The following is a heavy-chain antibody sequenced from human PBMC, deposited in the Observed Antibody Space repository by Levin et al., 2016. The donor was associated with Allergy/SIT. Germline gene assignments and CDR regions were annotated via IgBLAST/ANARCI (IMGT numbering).Heavy chain of an antibody. D-gene: IGHD4-23*01. J-gene: IGHJ4*02. CDR2: TSYNGNKK. V-gene: IGHV3-30-3*01. CDR3: STGTRPYGGGTEPN. Sequence: PGKGLEWVASTSYNGNKKYYTDSVNGRFSISKDYSKNTLYLQMNSLKIADTAVYYCSTGTRPYGGGTEPNWGLGTLVTVSS.